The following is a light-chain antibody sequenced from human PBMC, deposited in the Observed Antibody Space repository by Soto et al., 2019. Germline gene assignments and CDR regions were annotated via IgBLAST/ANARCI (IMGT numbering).Light chain of an antibody. J-gene: IGKJ1*01. CDR2: GSS. V-gene: IGKV3-15*01. Sequence: EIVMTQSPATLSVPPGERATLSCRASQSVSTNFAWYQQKPGQAPRLLIYGSSTRATAVPARFTASGSGTEFTLTISSLQSEDFATYYCQHYNSYSEAFGQGTKVELK. CDR1: QSVSTN. CDR3: QHYNSYSEA.